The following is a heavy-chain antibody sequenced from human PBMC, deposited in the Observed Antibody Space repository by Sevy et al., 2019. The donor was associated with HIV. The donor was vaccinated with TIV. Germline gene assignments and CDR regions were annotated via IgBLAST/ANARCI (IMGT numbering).Heavy chain of an antibody. D-gene: IGHD3-3*01. CDR2: INPNSGGT. V-gene: IGHV1-2*04. CDR1: GYTFTGYY. Sequence: ASVKVSCKASGYTFTGYYMHWVRQAPGQGLEWMGWINPNSGGTNYAQKFQGWVTMTRDTSISTAYMELSRLRSDDTAVYYCARGYLGDFWSGYYPSPPYYYYYGMDVWGQGTTVTVSS. CDR3: ARGYLGDFWSGYYPSPPYYYYYGMDV. J-gene: IGHJ6*02.